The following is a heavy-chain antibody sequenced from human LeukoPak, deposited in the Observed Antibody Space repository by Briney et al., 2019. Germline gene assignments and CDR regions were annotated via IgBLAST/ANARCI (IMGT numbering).Heavy chain of an antibody. J-gene: IGHJ4*02. CDR1: GYIFTSYG. V-gene: IGHV1-18*01. D-gene: IGHD1-1*01. CDR3: ARDGNDVMDY. CDR2: ISGYNDNA. Sequence: GASVKVSCKASGYIFTSYGISWVRQAPGQGLEWVGWISGYNDNAHYAQKLQGRVTMTRETSTSTVYMELRSLSSDDTAIHYCARDGNDVMDYWGQGTQVTVSS.